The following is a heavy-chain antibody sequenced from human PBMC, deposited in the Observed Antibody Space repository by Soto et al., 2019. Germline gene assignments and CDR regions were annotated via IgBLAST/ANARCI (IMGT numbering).Heavy chain of an antibody. D-gene: IGHD2-21*02. Sequence: QVQLVESGGGVVQPGRSLRLSCAASGFTFSSYGMHWVRQAPGKGLEWVAVISYDGSNKYYADSVKGRFTISRDNSKNTLYVQMNSLRAEDTAVYYCAKGTAYFDACDIWGQGTMVTVSS. J-gene: IGHJ3*02. CDR3: AKGTAYFDACDI. CDR2: ISYDGSNK. V-gene: IGHV3-30*18. CDR1: GFTFSSYG.